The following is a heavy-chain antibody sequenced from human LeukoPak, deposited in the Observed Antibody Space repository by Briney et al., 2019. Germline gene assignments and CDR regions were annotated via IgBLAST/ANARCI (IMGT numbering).Heavy chain of an antibody. CDR3: TRVEETATTAAIIRKYSYYYYYMDV. CDR1: GFTFRSYS. CDR2: ISSTSTYI. Sequence: GGSLRLSCAASGFTFRSYSMNWVRQAPGKGLEWVSAISSTSTYIFYADSVKGRFTISRDNAKDSLYLQMSSLRAEDTAVYYCTRVEETATTAAIIRKYSYYYYYMDVWGKGNTVTVSS. J-gene: IGHJ6*03. V-gene: IGHV3-21*01. D-gene: IGHD4-11*01.